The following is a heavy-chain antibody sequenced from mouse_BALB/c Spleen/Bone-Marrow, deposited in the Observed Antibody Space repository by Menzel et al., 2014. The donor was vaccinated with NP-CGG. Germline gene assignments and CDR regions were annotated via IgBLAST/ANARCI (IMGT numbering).Heavy chain of an antibody. CDR1: GYSFTSYW. V-gene: IGHV1-5*01. J-gene: IGHJ2*01. Sequence: EVQLQQSGTVLARPGASVKMSCKASGYSFTSYWIHWVKQRPGQGLEWIGAIYPGDSDTSFNQKFEDKAKLTAVTSASTAYMELSSLTNEDSAVYYCTRRTATLDYWGQGTTLTVSS. CDR2: IYPGDSDT. CDR3: TRRTATLDY. D-gene: IGHD1-2*01.